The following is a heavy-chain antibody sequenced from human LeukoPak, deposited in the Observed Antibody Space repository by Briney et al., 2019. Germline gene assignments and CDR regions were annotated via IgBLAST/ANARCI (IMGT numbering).Heavy chain of an antibody. CDR2: INHSGST. CDR1: GGSFSGYY. V-gene: IGHV4-34*01. J-gene: IGHJ4*02. Sequence: KPSETLSLTCAVYGGSFSGYYWSWIRQPPGKGLEWIGEINHSGSTNYNPSLKSRVTILVDTSMNQVSLKLASVTAADTAVYYCARAPSGCGGTCPSDHWGPGTQVTVSS. CDR3: ARAPSGCGGTCPSDH. D-gene: IGHD2-15*01.